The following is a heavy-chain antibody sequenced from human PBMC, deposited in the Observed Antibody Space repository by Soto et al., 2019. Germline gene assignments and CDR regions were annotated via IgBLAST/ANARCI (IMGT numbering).Heavy chain of an antibody. J-gene: IGHJ1*01. CDR2: IDWDDDK. D-gene: IGHD3-22*01. Sequence: SGPTLVNPTQTLTLTCTFSGFSLSTSGMCVSWIRQPPGKALEWLALIDWDDDKYYSTSLKTRLTISKDTSKNQVVLTMTNMDPVDTATYYCARTYYYGSSGYYSIDWGQGTLVTVSS. CDR3: ARTYYYGSSGYYSID. V-gene: IGHV2-70*01. CDR1: GFSLSTSGMC.